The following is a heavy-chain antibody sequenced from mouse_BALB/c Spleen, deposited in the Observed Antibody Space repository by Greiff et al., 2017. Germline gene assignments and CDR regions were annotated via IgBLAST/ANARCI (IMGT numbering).Heavy chain of an antibody. D-gene: IGHD2-4*01. V-gene: IGHV3-2*02. CDR2: ISYSGST. CDR1: GYSITSDYA. CDR3: ARFYYDYAWFAY. J-gene: IGHJ3*01. Sequence: EVKLVESGPGLVKPSQSLSLTCTVTGYSITSDYAWNWIRQFPGNKLEWMGYISYSGSTSYNPSLKSRISITRDTSKNQFFLQLNSVTTEDTATYYCARFYYDYAWFAYWGQGTLVTVSA.